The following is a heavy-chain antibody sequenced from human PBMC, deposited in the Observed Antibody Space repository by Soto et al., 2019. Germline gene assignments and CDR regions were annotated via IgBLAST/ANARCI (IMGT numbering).Heavy chain of an antibody. CDR2: VWYDGSTK. Sequence: QLVESGGAVVQPGKSLRLSCSASGFIFSNFGMYWVRQAPGKGLEWVAVVWYDGSTKYYGDSVKGRFTISRDNSKNMVSLQMDSLRVDDTAVYYCAREFSLALHFWGQGSLVTVSS. CDR1: GFIFSNFG. CDR3: AREFSLALHF. D-gene: IGHD3-16*01. V-gene: IGHV3-33*01. J-gene: IGHJ4*02.